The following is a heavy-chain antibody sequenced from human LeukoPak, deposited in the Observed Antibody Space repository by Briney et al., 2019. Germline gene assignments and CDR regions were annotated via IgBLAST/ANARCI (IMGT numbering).Heavy chain of an antibody. CDR1: GGSISSSSYY. Sequence: KSSETLSLTCTVSGGSISSSSYYWGWIRQPPGKGLEWIGSIYYSGSTYYNPSLKSRVTISVDTSKNQFSLKLSSVTAADTAVYYCARANGDYDFWSGYYHHDAFDIWGQGTMVTVSS. V-gene: IGHV4-39*07. J-gene: IGHJ3*02. D-gene: IGHD3-3*01. CDR3: ARANGDYDFWSGYYHHDAFDI. CDR2: IYYSGST.